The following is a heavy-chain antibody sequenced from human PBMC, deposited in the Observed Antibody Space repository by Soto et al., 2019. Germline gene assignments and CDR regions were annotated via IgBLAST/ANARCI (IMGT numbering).Heavy chain of an antibody. CDR1: GYTFTSYA. CDR3: ARDLGDSSGWYTLINYYYYGMDV. CDR2: INAGNGNT. Sequence: ASVKVSCKASGYTFTSYAMHWVRQAPGQRLEWMGWINAGNGNTKYSQKFQGRVTITRDTSASTAYVELSSLRSEDTAVYYCARDLGDSSGWYTLINYYYYGMDVWGQGTTVTVSS. D-gene: IGHD6-19*01. V-gene: IGHV1-3*01. J-gene: IGHJ6*02.